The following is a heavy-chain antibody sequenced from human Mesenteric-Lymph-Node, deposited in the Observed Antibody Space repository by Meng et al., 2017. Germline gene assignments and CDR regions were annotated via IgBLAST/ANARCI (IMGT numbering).Heavy chain of an antibody. CDR3: ASDPSPKLGRSHYDALDI. V-gene: IGHV3-7*01. CDR1: GFTFSNYW. Sequence: GESLKISCAASGFTFSNYWMTWVRQAPGKGLEWVANIREDSALKNYVDSVEGRFTISRDNAKNSLYLQMNALRAEDTAVYYCASDPSPKLGRSHYDALDIWGQGTMVTVSS. CDR2: IREDSALK. D-gene: IGHD3-10*01. J-gene: IGHJ3*02.